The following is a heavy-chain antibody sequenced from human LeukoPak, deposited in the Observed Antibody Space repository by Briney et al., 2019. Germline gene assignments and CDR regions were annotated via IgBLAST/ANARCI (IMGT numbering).Heavy chain of an antibody. J-gene: IGHJ4*02. D-gene: IGHD1-26*01. Sequence: ASVEVSCKASGYTFTGYYMHWVRQAPGQGLEWMGWINPNSGGTNYAQKFQGWVTMTRVTSISTAYMELSRLRSDDTAVYYCARDEGGYSGSYYYWGQGTLVTVSS. CDR2: INPNSGGT. V-gene: IGHV1-2*04. CDR1: GYTFTGYY. CDR3: ARDEGGYSGSYYY.